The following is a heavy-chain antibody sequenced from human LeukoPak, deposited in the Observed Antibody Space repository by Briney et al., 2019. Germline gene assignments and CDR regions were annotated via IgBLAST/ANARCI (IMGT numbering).Heavy chain of an antibody. V-gene: IGHV4-39*01. Sequence: PSETLSLTCSVSGGSITSSNYYWGWIRQPPGKGLEWIGSFYYSGSTNYNPSLKSRVTISVDTSKNQFSLKLSSVTAADTAVYYCVYYYGSGSVEYWGQGTLVTVSS. CDR2: FYYSGST. CDR3: VYYYGSGSVEY. J-gene: IGHJ4*02. CDR1: GGSITSSNYY. D-gene: IGHD3-10*01.